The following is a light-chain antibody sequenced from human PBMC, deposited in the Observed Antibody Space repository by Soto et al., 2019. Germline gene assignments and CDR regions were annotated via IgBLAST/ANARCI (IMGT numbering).Light chain of an antibody. V-gene: IGLV2-8*01. CDR2: EVS. CDR1: SSDVGGYNY. Sequence: QSVLTQPPSASGSPGQSVTISCTGTSSDVGGYNYVSWYQQHPGKAPKLMIYEVSKRPSGVPDRFSGSKSGNTASLTVSGLRAEDESDYYCSSYPGSNNFVFGTG. CDR3: SSYPGSNNFV. J-gene: IGLJ1*01.